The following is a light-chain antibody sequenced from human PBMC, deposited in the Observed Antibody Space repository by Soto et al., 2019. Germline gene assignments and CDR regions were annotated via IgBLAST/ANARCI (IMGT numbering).Light chain of an antibody. J-gene: IGKJ4*01. Sequence: VEFTQSPATFSLSPGATATLSCRASQSVDKFLAWYQQRPGQPPRLLIFDSSNRATGVPVRFSGSGSGTVFTLTIGSLEPEDFAVYYCQQYGTYPLTFGGGTKVDIK. CDR3: QQYGTYPLT. CDR2: DSS. CDR1: QSVDKF. V-gene: IGKV3-11*01.